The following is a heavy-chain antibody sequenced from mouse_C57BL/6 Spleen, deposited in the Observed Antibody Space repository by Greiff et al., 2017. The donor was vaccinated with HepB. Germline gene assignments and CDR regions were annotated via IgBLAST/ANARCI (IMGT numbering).Heavy chain of an antibody. Sequence: VQLQQSGAELVRPGASVKLSCTASGFNIKDDYMHWVKQRPEQGLEWIGWIDPENGDTEYASKFQGKATITADTSSNTAYLQLSSLTSEDTAVYYCVLGGAWFAYWGQGTLVTVSA. CDR1: GFNIKDDY. V-gene: IGHV14-4*01. CDR3: VLGGAWFAY. CDR2: IDPENGDT. J-gene: IGHJ3*01.